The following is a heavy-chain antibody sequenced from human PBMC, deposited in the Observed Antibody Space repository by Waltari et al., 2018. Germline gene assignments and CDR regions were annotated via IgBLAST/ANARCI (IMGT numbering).Heavy chain of an antibody. D-gene: IGHD2-2*01. CDR1: GFSFSAYW. J-gene: IGHJ4*02. Sequence: EVQLMESGGGLVQPGGSLRLSCAASGFSFSAYWMTWVRQAPGKGLDWVANRKYDGSATYHADSVNGRFSISRDNAKNSLYLQMNSVSAEDTAIYYCARGSPGYVRVWDCWGQGTMVTVSS. CDR3: ARGSPGYVRVWDC. CDR2: RKYDGSAT. V-gene: IGHV3-7*03.